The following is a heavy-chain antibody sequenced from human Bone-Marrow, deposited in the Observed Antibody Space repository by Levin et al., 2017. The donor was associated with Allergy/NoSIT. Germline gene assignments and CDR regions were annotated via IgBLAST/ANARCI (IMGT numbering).Heavy chain of an antibody. D-gene: IGHD3-10*01. J-gene: IGHJ6*02. Sequence: GGSLRLSCAAAGFNVDDHGMSWVRQVPGKGLEWLSDINWNGGNTGYAESVRGRFIISRDNGGNSLYVQMNRLRVEDTAIYYCSRESAHYYGLDVWGQGTTVTVSS. CDR2: INWNGGNT. CDR3: SRESAHYYGLDV. V-gene: IGHV3-20*04. CDR1: GFNVDDHG.